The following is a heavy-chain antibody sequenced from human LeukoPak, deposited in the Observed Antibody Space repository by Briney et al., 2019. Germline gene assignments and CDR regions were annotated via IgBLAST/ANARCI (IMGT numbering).Heavy chain of an antibody. D-gene: IGHD3-22*01. CDR1: GGSFSGYY. V-gene: IGHV4-34*01. CDR2: INHSGST. Sequence: SETLSLTCAVYGGSFSGYYWSWIRQPPGKGLEWIGEINHSGSTNYNPSLKSRVTISVDTSKNQFSLKLSSVTAAETAVYYCARGKGGYYLGYFDYWGQGTLVTVSS. J-gene: IGHJ4*02. CDR3: ARGKGGYYLGYFDY.